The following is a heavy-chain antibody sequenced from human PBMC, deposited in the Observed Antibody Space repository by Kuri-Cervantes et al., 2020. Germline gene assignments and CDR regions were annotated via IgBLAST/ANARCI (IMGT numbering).Heavy chain of an antibody. D-gene: IGHD5-24*01. CDR2: IYYSGST. CDR1: GGSISGYY. CDR3: ARLGRAFDY. Sequence: SETLSLTCTVSGGSISGYYWSWIRQPPGKGLEWVGYIYYSGSTNYNPSLKSRVTMSVDTAKNQFSLKLSSVTAADTAVYYCARLGRAFDYWGQGTLVTVSS. J-gene: IGHJ4*02. V-gene: IGHV4-59*01.